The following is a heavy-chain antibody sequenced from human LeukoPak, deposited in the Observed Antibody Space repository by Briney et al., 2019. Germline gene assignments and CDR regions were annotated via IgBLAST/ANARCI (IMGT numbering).Heavy chain of an antibody. CDR3: ARDIAYSSGCSDY. CDR1: GFTFSSYW. D-gene: IGHD6-19*01. CDR2: INQDGSEK. Sequence: PGGSLGLSCAASGFTFSSYWMSWVREAPGKGLEWVANINQDGSEKYYVDYVKGRFTISRDNARNSLYLQMNSLRAEDTAVYYCARDIAYSSGCSDYWGPGTLVPVSS. V-gene: IGHV3-7*04. J-gene: IGHJ4*02.